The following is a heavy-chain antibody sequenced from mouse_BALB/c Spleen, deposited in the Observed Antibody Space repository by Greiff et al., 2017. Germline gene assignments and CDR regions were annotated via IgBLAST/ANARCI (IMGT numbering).Heavy chain of an antibody. D-gene: IGHD1-1*01. Sequence: EVKLQESGGGLVKPGGSLKLSCAASGFTFSDYYMYWVRQTPEKRLEWVATISDGGSYTYYPDSVKGRFTISRDNAKNNLYLQMSSLKSEDTAMYYCAREGLYYGSRVLAYWGQGTLVTVSA. V-gene: IGHV5-4*02. CDR2: ISDGGSYT. CDR3: AREGLYYGSRVLAY. J-gene: IGHJ3*01. CDR1: GFTFSDYY.